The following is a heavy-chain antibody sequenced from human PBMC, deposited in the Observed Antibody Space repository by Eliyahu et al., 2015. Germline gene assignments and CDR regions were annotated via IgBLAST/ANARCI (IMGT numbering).Heavy chain of an antibody. Sequence: QVQLVESGGGVVQPGXSLSLSCXASGFXFSSYGMHWVRQAPGKGLEWVAVISYDGSNKYYADSVKGRFTISRDNSKNTLYLQMNSLRAEDTAVYYCAKAYALRNYFDYWGQGTLVTVSS. V-gene: IGHV3-30*18. D-gene: IGHD1-14*01. CDR3: AKAYALRNYFDY. CDR2: ISYDGSNK. J-gene: IGHJ4*02. CDR1: GFXFSSYG.